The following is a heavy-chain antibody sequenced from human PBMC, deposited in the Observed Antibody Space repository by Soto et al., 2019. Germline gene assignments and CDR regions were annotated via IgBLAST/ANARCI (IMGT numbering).Heavy chain of an antibody. J-gene: IGHJ4*02. CDR2: INAGNGNT. Sequence: QVQLVQSGAEEKKPGASVKVSCKASGYTFTSYDMHWLRQAPGQRLEWMGWINAGNGNTKYSQKFQGRVTITRDTSASTAYMELSSLRSEDTAVYYCARAWVVVTATDYWGQGTLVTVS. CDR1: GYTFTSYD. V-gene: IGHV1-3*05. CDR3: ARAWVVVTATDY. D-gene: IGHD2-21*02.